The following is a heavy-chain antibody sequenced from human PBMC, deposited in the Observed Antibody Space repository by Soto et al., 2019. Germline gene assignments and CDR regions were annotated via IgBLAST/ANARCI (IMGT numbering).Heavy chain of an antibody. CDR2: IKQGGNEK. CDR3: VGALTYEVPYYYYGMDV. D-gene: IGHD3-16*01. CDR1: GFSFSTYL. Sequence: SLRLSCAASGFSFSTYLMSWVRQAPGKGLEWVANIKQGGNEKFYVDSVKGRFTISRDNDKKSLYLQMDSLRVEDTAVYYCVGALTYEVPYYYYGMDVWGQGTTVTVS. J-gene: IGHJ6*02. V-gene: IGHV3-7*01.